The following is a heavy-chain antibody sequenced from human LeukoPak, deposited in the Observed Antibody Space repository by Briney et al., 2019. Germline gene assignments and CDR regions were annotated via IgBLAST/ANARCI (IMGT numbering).Heavy chain of an antibody. Sequence: GGSLRLSCAASGFTFSSYAMSWVRQAPGKGLEWVSAVSIGGTNTYYADSGKGRFTISRDDSKNTLYLQMNSLRVEDTAVYYCAKDRTTVSYWYFDLWGRGTLVTVSS. CDR1: GFTFSSYA. CDR2: VSIGGTNT. CDR3: AKDRTTVSYWYFDL. J-gene: IGHJ2*01. D-gene: IGHD4-17*01. V-gene: IGHV3-23*01.